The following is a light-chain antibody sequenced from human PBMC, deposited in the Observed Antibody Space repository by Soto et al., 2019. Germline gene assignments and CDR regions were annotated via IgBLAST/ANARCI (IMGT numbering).Light chain of an antibody. CDR2: AAS. V-gene: IGKV1-39*01. CDR1: QSISNS. Sequence: DIQMTQSPSSLSASVGDRVTITCRASQSISNSLNWYQQKPGNAPKVLIYAASNLQSGVQSKFSGSGSGTDFTLTIDSLQPEDFAIYSCQQSSTTPYTFGQGTKLEIK. CDR3: QQSSTTPYT. J-gene: IGKJ2*01.